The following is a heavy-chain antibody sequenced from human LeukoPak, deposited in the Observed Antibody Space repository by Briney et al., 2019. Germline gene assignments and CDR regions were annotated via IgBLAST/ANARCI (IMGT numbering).Heavy chain of an antibody. V-gene: IGHV1-18*01. D-gene: IGHD2-2*01. CDR1: GYTFTSYG. CDR2: ISAYTGNT. CDR3: ARNYCSSTSCYGNTFGGGDY. Sequence: GASVKVSCKASGYTFTSYGINWGRQAPGQGREWMGWISAYTGNTNYAQKLQGRGTMTTDTSTSTAYLEPRSLRSDATAVYYCARNYCSSTSCYGNTFGGGDYWGQGTLVTVSS. J-gene: IGHJ4*02.